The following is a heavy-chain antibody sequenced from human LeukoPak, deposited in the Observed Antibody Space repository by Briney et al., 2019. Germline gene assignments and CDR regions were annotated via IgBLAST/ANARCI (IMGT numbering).Heavy chain of an antibody. D-gene: IGHD4-11*01. CDR1: GFTFSSYG. V-gene: IGHV3-33*06. CDR3: AKGSANSYFDY. J-gene: IGHJ4*02. CDR2: IWYDGSNK. Sequence: GGSLRLSCAASGFTFSSYGMHWVRQAPGKGLEWVAVIWYDGSNKYYADSVKGRITISRDNSKNTLYLQMNSLRAEDTAVYYCAKGSANSYFDYWGQGTLVTVSS.